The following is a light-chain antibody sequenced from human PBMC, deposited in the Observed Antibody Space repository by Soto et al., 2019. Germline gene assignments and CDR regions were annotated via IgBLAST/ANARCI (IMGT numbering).Light chain of an antibody. CDR2: GAS. CDR3: QQYDSYSRT. J-gene: IGKJ1*01. V-gene: IGKV1-9*01. CDR1: QGISSN. Sequence: IQLTQSPSSLSASVGDRVTITCRASQGISSNLAWYQQKPGRAPKLLIFGASTLQSGVPSRFSGSGSGTDFTLTISSLQPEDFATYYCQQYDSYSRTFGQGTKVDIK.